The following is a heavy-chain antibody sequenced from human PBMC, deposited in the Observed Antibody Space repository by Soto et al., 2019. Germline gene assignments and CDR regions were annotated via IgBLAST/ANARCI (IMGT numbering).Heavy chain of an antibody. D-gene: IGHD3-22*01. CDR1: GYTFTGYY. CDR3: ARDYPPDYYDSSGYYFGGWFDL. V-gene: IGHV1-2*02. CDR2: INPNSGGT. Sequence: ASVKVSCKASGYTFTGYYMHWVRQAPGQGLEWMGWINPNSGGTNYAQKFQGRVTMTRDTSISTAYMELSRLRFDDPAVYYCARDYPPDYYDSSGYYFGGWFDLWGQGTLVTVSS. J-gene: IGHJ5*02.